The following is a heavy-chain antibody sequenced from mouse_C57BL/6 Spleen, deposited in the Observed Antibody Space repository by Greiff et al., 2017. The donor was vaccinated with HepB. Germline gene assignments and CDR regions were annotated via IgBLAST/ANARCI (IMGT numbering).Heavy chain of an antibody. Sequence: EVQLVESGGGLVKPGGSLKLSCAASGFTFSSYAMSWVRQTPEKRLEWVATISDGGSYTYYPDNVKGRFTISRDNAKNNLYLQMSHLKSEDTAMYYCARAQSSYWYFDVWGTGTTVTVSS. J-gene: IGHJ1*03. V-gene: IGHV5-4*01. CDR2: ISDGGSYT. CDR3: ARAQSSYWYFDV. D-gene: IGHD1-1*01. CDR1: GFTFSSYA.